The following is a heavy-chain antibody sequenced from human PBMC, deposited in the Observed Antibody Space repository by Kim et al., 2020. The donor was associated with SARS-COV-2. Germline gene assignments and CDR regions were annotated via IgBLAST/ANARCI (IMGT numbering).Heavy chain of an antibody. CDR1: GYTFMSYG. CDR2: ISTYKGDT. Sequence: ASVKVSCKASGYTFMSYGISWVRQAPGQGLEWMGWISTYKGDTNYAQKLLGRVTMTTDTSTSTAYMELRSRRSDDTAVYYCARDLYYDILTGYWNDAFDIWGQGTMVTVSS. CDR3: ARDLYYDILTGYWNDAFDI. V-gene: IGHV1-18*01. D-gene: IGHD3-9*01. J-gene: IGHJ3*02.